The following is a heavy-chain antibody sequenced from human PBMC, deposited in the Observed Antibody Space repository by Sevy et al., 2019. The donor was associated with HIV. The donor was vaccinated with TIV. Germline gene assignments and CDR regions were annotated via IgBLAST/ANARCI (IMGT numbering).Heavy chain of an antibody. V-gene: IGHV3-30*18. CDR2: ISYDGSNK. J-gene: IGHJ6*02. CDR1: GFTFSSYG. D-gene: IGHD5-18*01. CDR3: AKDQGGYSYGLPGYYYYGMDV. Sequence: GGSLRLSCAASGFTFSSYGMHWVRQAPGKGLEWVAVISYDGSNKYYADSVKGRFTISRDNSKNTLSLQMNSLRAEDTAVYYCAKDQGGYSYGLPGYYYYGMDVWDQGTTVTVSS.